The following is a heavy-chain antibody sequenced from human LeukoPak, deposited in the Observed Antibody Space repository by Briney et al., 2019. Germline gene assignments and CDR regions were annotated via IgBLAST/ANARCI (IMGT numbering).Heavy chain of an antibody. CDR2: ISGGGGST. CDR1: GFTFSSYA. J-gene: IGHJ4*02. D-gene: IGHD6-19*01. Sequence: PGGSLRLSCAASGFTFSSYAMSWVRQVPGKGLEWVSGISGGGGSTYYADSVKGRFTISRDNSENTLYLQMNSLRAEDTAIYYCAKDQGNSGWYIGLNYWGQGTLVTVSS. V-gene: IGHV3-23*01. CDR3: AKDQGNSGWYIGLNY.